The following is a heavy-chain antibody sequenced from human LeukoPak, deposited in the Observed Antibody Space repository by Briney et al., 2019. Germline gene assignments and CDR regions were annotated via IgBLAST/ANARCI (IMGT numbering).Heavy chain of an antibody. CDR2: ISGNYGST. V-gene: IGHV3-23*01. Sequence: GGSLRLSCAASGFTFSSNAMSWVRQAPGKGLEWGSTISGNYGSTYYAESVKGRFTIYRDNFKHTVFLRMHSLRAEDTAVYYCAKVVLLLTASDAFDFWGQGTKVTVSS. D-gene: IGHD2-21*02. CDR1: GFTFSSNA. CDR3: AKVVLLLTASDAFDF. J-gene: IGHJ3*01.